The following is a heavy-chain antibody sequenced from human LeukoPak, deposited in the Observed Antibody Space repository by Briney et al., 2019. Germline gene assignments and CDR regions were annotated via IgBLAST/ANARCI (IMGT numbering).Heavy chain of an antibody. CDR3: ARVVTPRYCSSPTCYWKGWFDP. V-gene: IGHV1-69*13. J-gene: IGHJ5*02. D-gene: IGHD2-2*01. CDR1: GGTFRRFA. CDR2: IIPMFGTA. Sequence: SVKVSCKASGGTFRRFAMSWVRQAPGQGLEWMGGIIPMFGTANYAQKFQGRLTITADESTGTAYMELSSLRSEDTAVYYCARVVTPRYCSSPTCYWKGWFDPWGQGTLVTVSS.